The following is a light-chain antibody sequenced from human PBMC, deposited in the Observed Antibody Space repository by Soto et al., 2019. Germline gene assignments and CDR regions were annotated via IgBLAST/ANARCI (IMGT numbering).Light chain of an antibody. CDR1: QSVNSN. Sequence: EKVLTQSPATLSVSPGERATLSCRASQSVNSNLAWYQQKPGQAPGLLIYRASTRATGVPARFTGSGSGTDFTLTISGLQSEDFAVYYCQQYNNWPRTFGQGTKVDIK. CDR2: RAS. V-gene: IGKV3-15*01. J-gene: IGKJ1*01. CDR3: QQYNNWPRT.